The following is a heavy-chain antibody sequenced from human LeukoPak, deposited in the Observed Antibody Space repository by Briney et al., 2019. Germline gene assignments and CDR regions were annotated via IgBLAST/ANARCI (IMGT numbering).Heavy chain of an antibody. CDR3: ARVLHQYDFWSGYPRGHWFDP. D-gene: IGHD3-3*01. Sequence: ASVKVSCKASGYTFTSYYMHWVRQAPGQGLEWMGIINPSGGSTSYAQKFQGRVTMTRDTSTSTVYMELSSLRSKDTAVYYCARVLHQYDFWSGYPRGHWFDPWGQGTLVTVSS. V-gene: IGHV1-46*01. CDR2: INPSGGST. J-gene: IGHJ5*02. CDR1: GYTFTSYY.